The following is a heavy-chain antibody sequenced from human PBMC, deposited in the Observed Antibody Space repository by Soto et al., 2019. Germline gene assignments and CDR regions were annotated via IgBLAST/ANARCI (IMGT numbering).Heavy chain of an antibody. D-gene: IGHD3-3*01. J-gene: IGHJ6*04. CDR2: IKSKTDGGTT. Sequence: EVQLVESGGGLVKPGGSLRLSCAASGFTFSNAWMSWVRQAPGKGLEWVGRIKSKTDGGTTDYAATVKGRFTISRDDSKNTLYLQMNSLKTEDTAVYYCTTAGYSPPFPAFWTPDVWGKGTTVTVSS. CDR3: TTAGYSPPFPAFWTPDV. V-gene: IGHV3-15*01. CDR1: GFTFSNAW.